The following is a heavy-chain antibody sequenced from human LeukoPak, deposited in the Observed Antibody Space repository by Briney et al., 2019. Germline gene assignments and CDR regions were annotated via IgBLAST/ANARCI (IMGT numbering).Heavy chain of an antibody. Sequence: PSETLSLTCTVSGGSISSGGYYWSWIRQPPGKGLEWIGYIYHSGSTYYNPSLKSRVTISVDTSKSQFSLKLNSVTAADTAVYFCAGGDYYYYYYMDVWGKGTTVTVSS. CDR2: IYHSGST. D-gene: IGHD2-15*01. J-gene: IGHJ6*03. V-gene: IGHV4-30-2*02. CDR3: AGGDYYYYYYMDV. CDR1: GGSISSGGYY.